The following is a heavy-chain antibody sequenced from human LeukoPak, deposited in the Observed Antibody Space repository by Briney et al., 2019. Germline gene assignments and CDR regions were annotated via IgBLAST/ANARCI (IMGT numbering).Heavy chain of an antibody. CDR3: EREYCSGGSCYPIFDY. J-gene: IGHJ4*02. CDR2: INHSGST. D-gene: IGHD2-15*01. CDR1: GGSSSGYY. V-gene: IGHV4-34*01. Sequence: SETLSLTCAVYGGSSSGYYWSWIRQPPGKGLEWIGEINHSGSTNYNPSLKSRVTISVDTSKNQFSLKLSSVTAADTAVYYCEREYCSGGSCYPIFDYWGQGTLVTVSS.